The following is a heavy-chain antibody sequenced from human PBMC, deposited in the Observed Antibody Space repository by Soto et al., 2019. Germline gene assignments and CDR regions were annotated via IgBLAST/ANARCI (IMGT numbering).Heavy chain of an antibody. CDR1: GGSISSGGYY. CDR2: IYYSGST. D-gene: IGHD3-22*01. V-gene: IGHV4-31*03. Sequence: QVQLQESGPGLVKPSQTLSLTCTVSGGSISSGGYYWSWIRQHPGKGLEWIGYIYYSGSTYYNPSLKCRVTISVDTSKNQFSLKLSSVTAADTAVYYCARDRKDSSGYYGLDAFDIWGQGTMVTVSS. CDR3: ARDRKDSSGYYGLDAFDI. J-gene: IGHJ3*02.